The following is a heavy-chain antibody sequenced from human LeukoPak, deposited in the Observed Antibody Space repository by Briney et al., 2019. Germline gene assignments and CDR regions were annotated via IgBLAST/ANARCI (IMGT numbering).Heavy chain of an antibody. CDR3: ASYYYDSSGYYDY. Sequence: PGGSLRLSCAASGFTFSSYEMNWVRQAPGKGLEWVSYISSSGSTIYYADSVKGRFTISRDNAKNSLYLQMNGLRAEDTAVYYCASYYYDSSGYYDYWGQGTLVTVSS. J-gene: IGHJ4*02. CDR2: ISSSGSTI. V-gene: IGHV3-48*03. D-gene: IGHD3-22*01. CDR1: GFTFSSYE.